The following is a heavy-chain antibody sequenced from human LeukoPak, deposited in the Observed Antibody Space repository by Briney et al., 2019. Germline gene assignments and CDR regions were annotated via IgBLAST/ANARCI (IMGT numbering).Heavy chain of an antibody. CDR3: ARGSGHYYGFDY. CDR1: GFTFSDYY. J-gene: IGHJ4*02. Sequence: PGGSLRLSCAASGFTFSDYYMSWIRQAPGKGLEWVSDISSSGSTIYYADSVRGRFTISRDNAKNSLFLQMNNLRAEDSAFYYCARGSGHYYGFDYWGQGTLVTVSS. D-gene: IGHD3-10*01. V-gene: IGHV3-11*01. CDR2: ISSSGSTI.